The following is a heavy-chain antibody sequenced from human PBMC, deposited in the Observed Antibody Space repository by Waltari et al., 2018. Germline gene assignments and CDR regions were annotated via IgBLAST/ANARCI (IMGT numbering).Heavy chain of an antibody. Sequence: EVQLLESGGNLVQPGGSLRLACAASGFTFSRFALTWVPQFPGKGLEWLRNINTSGARTYYADSVKGRFTISRDNSKNTVSLQMSSLRAEDTAIYYCSNGPPGGFGMPHNWGQGALVTVSS. V-gene: IGHV3-23*01. CDR1: GFTFSRFA. CDR2: INTSGART. D-gene: IGHD3-10*01. CDR3: SNGPPGGFGMPHN. J-gene: IGHJ4*02.